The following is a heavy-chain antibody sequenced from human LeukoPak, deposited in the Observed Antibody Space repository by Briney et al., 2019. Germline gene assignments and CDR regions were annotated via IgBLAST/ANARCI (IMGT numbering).Heavy chain of an antibody. J-gene: IGHJ4*02. V-gene: IGHV1-69*13. CDR2: IIPIFGTA. CDR1: GGTFSSYA. CDR3: ARDSLSYCSSTSCLGSDY. D-gene: IGHD2-2*01. Sequence: GASVKVSCKASGGTFSSYAISWVRQAPGQGLEWMGGIIPIFGTANYAQKFQGRVTITADESTSTAYMELSSLRSEDTAVYYCARDSLSYCSSTSCLGSDYWGQGTLVTVSS.